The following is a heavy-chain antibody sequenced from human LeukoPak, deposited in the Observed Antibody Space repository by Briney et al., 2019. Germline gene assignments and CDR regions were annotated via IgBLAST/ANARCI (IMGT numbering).Heavy chain of an antibody. Sequence: SETLSLTCTVSGGSISSYYWSWIRQPPGKGLEWIGYIYYSGSTNYNPSLKSRVTISVGTSKNQFSLKLSSVTAADTAVYYCASKADYYDSSGYESWGQGTLVTVSS. CDR1: GGSISSYY. D-gene: IGHD3-22*01. J-gene: IGHJ5*02. CDR2: IYYSGST. CDR3: ASKADYYDSSGYES. V-gene: IGHV4-59*01.